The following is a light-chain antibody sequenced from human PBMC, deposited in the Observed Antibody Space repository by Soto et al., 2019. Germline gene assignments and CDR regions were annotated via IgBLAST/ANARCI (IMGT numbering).Light chain of an antibody. Sequence: EIVLTQSPATLSLSPGERATLSCRASKSVGNNLAWYQQKPGQAPGLLIYEASTRATGIPARFSGSGSGTDFTLTISSLEPEDFAIYYCHQHANWPLTFDGGTKVEIK. J-gene: IGKJ4*01. CDR3: HQHANWPLT. V-gene: IGKV3-11*01. CDR1: KSVGNN. CDR2: EAS.